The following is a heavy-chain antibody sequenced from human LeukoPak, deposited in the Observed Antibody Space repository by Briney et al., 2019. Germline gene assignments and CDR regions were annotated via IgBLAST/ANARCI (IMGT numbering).Heavy chain of an antibody. J-gene: IGHJ4*02. CDR3: ARDPVSPSDYYDSSGYLDY. Sequence: GRSLRLSCAASGFTFSSYAMHWVRQAPGKGLEWVAVISYDGSSKYYADSVKGRFTISRDNSKNTLYLQMNSLRAEDTAVYYCARDPVSPSDYYDSSGYLDYWGQGTLVTVSS. CDR2: ISYDGSSK. D-gene: IGHD3-22*01. V-gene: IGHV3-30*04. CDR1: GFTFSSYA.